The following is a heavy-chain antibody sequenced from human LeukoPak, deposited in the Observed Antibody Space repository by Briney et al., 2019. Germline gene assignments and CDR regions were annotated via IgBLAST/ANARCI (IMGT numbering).Heavy chain of an antibody. D-gene: IGHD2-15*01. CDR2: ISAYNGNT. V-gene: IGHV1-18*01. J-gene: IGHJ6*02. Sequence: GASVKVSCKASGYTFTSYGISWVRPAPGQGLEWMGWISAYNGNTNYAQKLQGRVTMTTDTSTSTAYMELRSLRSDDTAVYYCARDIVVVVAATRGTYYYYYGMDVWGQGTTVTVSS. CDR1: GYTFTSYG. CDR3: ARDIVVVVAATRGTYYYYYGMDV.